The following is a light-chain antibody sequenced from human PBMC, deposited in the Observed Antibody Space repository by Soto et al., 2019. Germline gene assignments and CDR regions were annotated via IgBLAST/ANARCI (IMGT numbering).Light chain of an antibody. V-gene: IGKV4-1*01. CDR1: QRVLYSSSNKKY. CDR3: QQYYSSPRT. Sequence: DIVMTQSPDSLAVSLGERATINCKSSQRVLYSSSNKKYLAWYQQKPGQPPTLLIYWASTRESGVPDRFSGSGYGTDFTLTRSSLQAEDVAVYYGQQYYSSPRTFGQGTKVEIK. CDR2: WAS. J-gene: IGKJ1*01.